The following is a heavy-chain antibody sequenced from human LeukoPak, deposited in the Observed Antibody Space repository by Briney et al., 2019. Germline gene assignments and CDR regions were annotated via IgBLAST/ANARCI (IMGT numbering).Heavy chain of an antibody. CDR1: GFTFDDYA. CDR2: ISWDGGST. CDR3: AKDSCGTGTYYYYMDV. V-gene: IGHV3-43D*04. J-gene: IGHJ6*03. D-gene: IGHD1-1*01. Sequence: PGGSLRLSCAASGFTFDDYAMHWVRQAPGKGLEWVSLISWDGGSTYYADSVKGRFTISRDNSRNSLYLQMHNLRAEDTALYSCAKDSCGTGTYYYYMDVWGKGATVTVSS.